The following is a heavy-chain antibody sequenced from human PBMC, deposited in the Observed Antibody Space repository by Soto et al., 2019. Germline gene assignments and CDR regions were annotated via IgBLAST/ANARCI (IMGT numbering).Heavy chain of an antibody. D-gene: IGHD3-22*01. CDR1: GYRFTSYW. J-gene: IGHJ5*01. Sequence: GEALKLSCRTSGYRFTSYWIAWVRQMPGTGLECMGIIFPSDSDTRYSPSFQGQVTISAARSTSTVFLQWASLKASDTAVYFCARNDQSGYFNWFDTWGQGTLVTFSS. CDR3: ARNDQSGYFNWFDT. CDR2: IFPSDSDT. V-gene: IGHV5-51*01.